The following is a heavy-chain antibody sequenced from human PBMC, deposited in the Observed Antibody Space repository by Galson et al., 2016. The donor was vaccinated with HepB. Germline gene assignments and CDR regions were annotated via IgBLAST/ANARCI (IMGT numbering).Heavy chain of an antibody. CDR2: INPSGGST. J-gene: IGHJ4*02. CDR1: GYTFTTYY. CDR3: ANSGSSGPPADY. Sequence: SVKVSCKASGYTFTTYYMHWVRQAPGQGLEWMGIINPSGGSTSYAQKFQGRVTMTRDTSTSTVYMELSSLTSEDTAVYYCANSGSSGPPADYWGQGTLVTVSS. V-gene: IGHV1-46*01. D-gene: IGHD3-22*01.